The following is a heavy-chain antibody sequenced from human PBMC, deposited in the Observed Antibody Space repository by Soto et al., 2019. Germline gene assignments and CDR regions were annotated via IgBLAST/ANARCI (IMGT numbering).Heavy chain of an antibody. CDR3: ARVPLMGAAAHFDD. D-gene: IGHD6-13*01. J-gene: IGHJ4*02. CDR1: GGSISSGGYY. V-gene: IGHV4-31*03. CDR2: IYYSGST. Sequence: SETLSLTCTVSGGSISSGGYYWSWIRQHPGKGLEWIGYIYYSGSTYYNPSLKSRVTISVDTSKNQFSLKLSSVTAADTAVYYCARVPLMGAAAHFDDWGQGTLVTVSS.